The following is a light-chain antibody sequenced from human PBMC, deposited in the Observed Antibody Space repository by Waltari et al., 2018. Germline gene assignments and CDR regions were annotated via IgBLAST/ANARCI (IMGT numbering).Light chain of an antibody. J-gene: IGKJ4*01. CDR2: WAS. CDR1: QSLLYRPVHKNC. V-gene: IGKV4-1*01. Sequence: DIVLTQSPDSLAVSLGERATINCKSSQSLLYRPVHKNCLAWYQQKAGQPPKLLIYWASTREPGVPDQFSGSGSGTDFTLTISSLQAEDVAVYYCQQYCSSPLTFGGGTKVEIK. CDR3: QQYCSSPLT.